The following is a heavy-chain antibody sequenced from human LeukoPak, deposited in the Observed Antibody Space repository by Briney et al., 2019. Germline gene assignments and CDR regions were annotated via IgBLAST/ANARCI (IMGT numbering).Heavy chain of an antibody. J-gene: IGHJ4*02. CDR1: GFTFSSYW. D-gene: IGHD6-6*01. Sequence: GSLRLSCAASGFTFSSYWMSWVRQAPGKGLEWIGEINHSGSTNYNPSLKSRVTISVDTSKNQFSLKLSSVTAADTAVYYCARAGGIAARPPDLDYWGQGTLVTVSS. CDR3: ARAGGIAARPPDLDY. V-gene: IGHV4-34*08. CDR2: INHSGST.